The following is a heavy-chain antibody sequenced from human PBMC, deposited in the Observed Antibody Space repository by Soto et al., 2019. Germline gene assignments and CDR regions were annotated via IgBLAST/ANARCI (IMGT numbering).Heavy chain of an antibody. CDR1: GFTFSSYG. J-gene: IGHJ3*02. D-gene: IGHD2-15*01. V-gene: IGHV3-33*01. CDR3: ASKYCSGGSCSENDAFDI. Sequence: PGGSLRLSCAASGFTFSSYGMHWVRQAPGKGLEWVAVIWYDGSNKYYADSVKGRFTISRDNSKNTLYLQMNSLRAEDTAVYYCASKYCSGGSCSENDAFDIWGQGTMVTVSS. CDR2: IWYDGSNK.